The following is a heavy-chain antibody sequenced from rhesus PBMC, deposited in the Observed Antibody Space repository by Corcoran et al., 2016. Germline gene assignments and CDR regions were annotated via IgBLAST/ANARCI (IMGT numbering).Heavy chain of an antibody. D-gene: IGHD3-34*01. CDR2: IYGNSAST. V-gene: IGHV4-73*01. J-gene: IGHJ4*01. CDR3: ARDRSGDYLFDY. Sequence: QVQLQQWGEGLVKPSETLSLTCAVYGGSISGYYYWSWIRQPPGKGLEWIGYIYGNSASTNYNPSLKNRVTISKDTSKNQFSLTLSSVTAADTAVYYCARDRSGDYLFDYWGQGVLVTVSS. CDR1: GGSISGYYY.